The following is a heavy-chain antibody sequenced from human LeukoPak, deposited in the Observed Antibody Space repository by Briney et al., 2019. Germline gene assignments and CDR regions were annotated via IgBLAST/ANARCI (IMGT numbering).Heavy chain of an antibody. CDR1: GFTFSNAW. V-gene: IGHV3-15*04. Sequence: GGSLRLSCAASGFTFSNAWMSWVRQAPGKGLEWVGRIESEADGGTTHYAAPVKGRFIISRDDSKNTLYLQMNSLKTEDTAVYYCTTTTVTTWLNAFDIWGQGTMVTVSS. CDR2: IESEADGGTT. CDR3: TTTTVTTWLNAFDI. J-gene: IGHJ3*02. D-gene: IGHD4-17*01.